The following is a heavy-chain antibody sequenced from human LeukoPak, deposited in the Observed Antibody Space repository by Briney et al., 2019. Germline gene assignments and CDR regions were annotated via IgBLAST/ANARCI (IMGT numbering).Heavy chain of an antibody. V-gene: IGHV1-2*02. CDR2: INPNSGGT. J-gene: IGHJ6*03. CDR1: GYTFTGYY. D-gene: IGHD1-14*01. CDR3: ARAPSPLPYYYMDV. Sequence: ASVTVSCKASGYTFTGYYMHWVRQAPGQGLEWMGWINPNSGGTNYAQKFQGRVTMTRDTSISTAYMELSRLRSDDTAVYYCARAPSPLPYYYMDVWGKGTTVTVSS.